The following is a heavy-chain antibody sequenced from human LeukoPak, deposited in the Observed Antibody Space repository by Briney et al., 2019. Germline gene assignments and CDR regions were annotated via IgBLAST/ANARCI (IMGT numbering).Heavy chain of an antibody. J-gene: IGHJ3*01. D-gene: IGHD1-14*01. Sequence: GGSLRLSYAASGFTFGNSWVHWVRQAPGKGLVWVSLINADGSTATYADSVKGRFTISRDNARNTLSLQMNSLTIEDTAVYYCVVVVEPPDSDGFDVWGQGTMITVSS. V-gene: IGHV3-74*01. CDR3: VVVVEPPDSDGFDV. CDR1: GFTFGNSW. CDR2: INADGSTA.